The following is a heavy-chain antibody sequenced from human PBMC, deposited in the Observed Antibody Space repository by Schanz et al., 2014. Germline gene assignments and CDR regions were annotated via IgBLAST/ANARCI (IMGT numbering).Heavy chain of an antibody. Sequence: EVHLVESGGGLVKRGGSLRLSCAASGFTLSSYSMNWVRQAPGKGLEWVSSISSSGSYIHYADSVKGRFTISRDNAKNTLYLQMNSLRAEDTAVYYCARDSRPNYDFLTAYYSIDYWGQGTLVTVSS. D-gene: IGHD3-9*01. CDR1: GFTLSSYS. V-gene: IGHV3-21*01. J-gene: IGHJ4*02. CDR3: ARDSRPNYDFLTAYYSIDY. CDR2: ISSSGSYI.